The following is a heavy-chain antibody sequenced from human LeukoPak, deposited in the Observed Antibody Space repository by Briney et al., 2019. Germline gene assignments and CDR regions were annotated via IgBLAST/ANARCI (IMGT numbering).Heavy chain of an antibody. D-gene: IGHD6-13*01. V-gene: IGHV3-23*01. CDR2: ISASGGST. J-gene: IGHJ4*02. CDR3: AKAGYSSSWYRNFDY. Sequence: PGGSLRLSCAASGFSFSSNAISWVRQAPGKGLDWVSGISASGGSTYYADSVKGRFTISRDNSKNTLYLQMNSLRAEDTAVYYCAKAGYSSSWYRNFDYWRKGTLVTVSS. CDR1: GFSFSSNA.